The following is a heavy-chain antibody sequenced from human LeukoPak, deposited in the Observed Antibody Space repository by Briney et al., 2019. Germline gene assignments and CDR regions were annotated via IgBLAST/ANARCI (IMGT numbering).Heavy chain of an antibody. CDR3: ARGPSMITGTWYYYGMDV. J-gene: IGHJ6*02. V-gene: IGHV4-34*01. D-gene: IGHD1-7*01. CDR2: INHSGST. CDR1: GGSFSGYY. Sequence: SETLSLTCAVHGGSFSGYYWSWIRQPPGKGLEWIGEINHSGSTNYNPSLKSRVTISVDTSKNQFSLKLSSVTAADTAVYYCARGPSMITGTWYYYGMDVWGQGTTVTVSS.